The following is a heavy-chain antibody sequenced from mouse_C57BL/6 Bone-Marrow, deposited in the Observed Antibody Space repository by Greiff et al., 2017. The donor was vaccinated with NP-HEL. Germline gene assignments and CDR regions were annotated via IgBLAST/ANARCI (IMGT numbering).Heavy chain of an antibody. CDR1: GFSLTSYG. CDR2: IWSGGST. CDR3: ARWTTVAYWYFDV. Sequence: QVQLKESGPGLVQPSQSLSLTCTVSGFSLTSYGVHWVRQSPGKGLEWLGVIWSGGSTDYNAAFLSRLSISKDNSKSQVFFKMNRLQADDTAIYYCARWTTVAYWYFDVWGTGTTVTVSS. D-gene: IGHD1-1*01. V-gene: IGHV2-2*01. J-gene: IGHJ1*03.